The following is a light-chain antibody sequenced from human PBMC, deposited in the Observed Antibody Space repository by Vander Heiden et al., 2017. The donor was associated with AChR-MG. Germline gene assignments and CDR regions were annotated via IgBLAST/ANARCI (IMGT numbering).Light chain of an antibody. J-gene: IGLJ2*01. Sequence: QSALPQPASVSGSPGQSITISCTGTSDDRMVSWYQRRPGKAPELIIDDVTERPSGVSNRFSGSKSGNTASVTIAGLQAEDEAVYYCSSYTDSDPVIFGAGTELTVL. CDR3: SSYTDSDPVI. V-gene: IGLV2-14*02. CDR1: SDDRM. CDR2: DVT.